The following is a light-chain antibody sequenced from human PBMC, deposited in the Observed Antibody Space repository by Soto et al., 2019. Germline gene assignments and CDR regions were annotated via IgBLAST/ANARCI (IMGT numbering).Light chain of an antibody. CDR1: QGLLHSNGDTF. CDR3: MQGTHWPYT. J-gene: IGKJ2*01. CDR2: QVS. Sequence: DVVMTQSPLSLPVTLGQPASISCRSSQGLLHSNGDTFLSWLQQRPGQSPRRLIYQVSNRDSGVPDRLSGSGSGTDFTLTISRVEAEDVGIYSCMQGTHWPYTFGQGTKLEI. V-gene: IGKV2-30*02.